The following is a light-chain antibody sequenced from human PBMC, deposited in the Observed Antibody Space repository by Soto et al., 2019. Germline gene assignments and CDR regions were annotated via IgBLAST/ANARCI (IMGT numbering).Light chain of an antibody. CDR3: QQANSFPIT. J-gene: IGKJ5*01. V-gene: IGKV1-12*01. Sequence: DIQMTQSPSSVSASVGDRVTITCRASQPISSWLAWYQQKPGKAPKLLIYHASSLQSGVPSRFSGSGSGTDFTLTISSLQSEDFATYYCQQANSFPITFGQGTRLDIK. CDR2: HAS. CDR1: QPISSW.